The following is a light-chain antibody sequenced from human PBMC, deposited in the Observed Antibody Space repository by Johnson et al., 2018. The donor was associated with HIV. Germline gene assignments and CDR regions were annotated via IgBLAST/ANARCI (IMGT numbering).Light chain of an antibody. CDR2: DNN. Sequence: QSMLTQPPSVSAAPGQKVTISCSGSSSNIGNIYASWHQQFPGTAPKLLTYDNNKRPSGIPDRISGSKSGTSATLGITGLQTGDAADYYCGTWDSRLSAGHVFGTGTKVTVL. CDR3: GTWDSRLSAGHV. J-gene: IGLJ1*01. V-gene: IGLV1-51*01. CDR1: SSNIGNIY.